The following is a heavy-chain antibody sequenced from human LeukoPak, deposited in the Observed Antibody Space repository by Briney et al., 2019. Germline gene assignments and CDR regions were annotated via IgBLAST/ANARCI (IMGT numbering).Heavy chain of an antibody. D-gene: IGHD6-13*01. V-gene: IGHV1-69*13. CDR3: ARSAGTGYNWFDP. CDR2: IIPIFGTA. Sequence: SVKVSCKASGGTFSSYAISWVRQAPGQGLEWMGGIIPIFGTANYAQKFQGRVTITADESTSTAYRELSSLRSEDTAVYYCARSAGTGYNWFDPWGQGTLVTVSS. CDR1: GGTFSSYA. J-gene: IGHJ5*02.